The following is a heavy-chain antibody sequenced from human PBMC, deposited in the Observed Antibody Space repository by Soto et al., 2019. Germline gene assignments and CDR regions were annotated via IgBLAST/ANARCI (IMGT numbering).Heavy chain of an antibody. CDR1: GFTFSSYA. CDR2: ISGSGGST. J-gene: IGHJ6*02. Sequence: GGSLRLSCAASGFTFSSYAMSWVRQAPGKGLEWVSAISGSGGSTYYADSVKGRFTISRDNSKNTLYLQMNSLRAEDTAVYYCAKGGEALHSYYYAMDVWGQGTTVTVSS. V-gene: IGHV3-23*01. CDR3: AKGGEALHSYYYAMDV.